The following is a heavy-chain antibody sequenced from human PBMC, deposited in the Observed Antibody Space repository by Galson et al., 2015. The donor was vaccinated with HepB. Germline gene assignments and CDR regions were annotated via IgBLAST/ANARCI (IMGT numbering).Heavy chain of an antibody. V-gene: IGHV3-30-3*01. Sequence: SLRLSCAASAFSFNNYAMHWVRQAPGKGLEWVAVLTYDGSITYYADSVRGRFTISRDNSKNTLYLQMNSLRGDDTAIYYCGRDWGMHWNYVEYWGQGTLVTVSS. CDR3: GRDWGMHWNYVEY. J-gene: IGHJ4*02. D-gene: IGHD3-16*01. CDR1: AFSFNNYA. CDR2: LTYDGSIT.